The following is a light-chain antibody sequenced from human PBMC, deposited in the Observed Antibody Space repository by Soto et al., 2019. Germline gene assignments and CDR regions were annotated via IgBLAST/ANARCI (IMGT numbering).Light chain of an antibody. CDR3: AAWDDSLNGLV. CDR2: NNN. V-gene: IGLV1-44*01. CDR1: SSNIGSNT. J-gene: IGLJ3*02. Sequence: QSVLTQPPSASGTPGQRGTISCSGSSSNIGSNTVNWYQQPPGTAPKLLIYNNNPRPSGVPDRFSGSKSGTSASLGISGLQSEDEADYYCAAWDDSLNGLVFGGGTKLTVL.